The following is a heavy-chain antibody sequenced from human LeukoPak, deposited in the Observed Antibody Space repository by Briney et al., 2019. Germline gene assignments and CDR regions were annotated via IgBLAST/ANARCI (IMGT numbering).Heavy chain of an antibody. V-gene: IGHV4-34*01. J-gene: IGHJ6*03. CDR1: GGSFSGYY. CDR2: INHSGST. D-gene: IGHD5-18*01. CDR3: ARHGQLWLNNYYYYMDV. Sequence: SETLSLTCAVYGGSFSGYYWSWIRQPPGKGLGWIGEINHSGSTNYNPSLKSRVTISVDTSKNQFSLKLSSVTAADTAVYYCARHGQLWLNNYYYYMDVWGKGTTVTVSS.